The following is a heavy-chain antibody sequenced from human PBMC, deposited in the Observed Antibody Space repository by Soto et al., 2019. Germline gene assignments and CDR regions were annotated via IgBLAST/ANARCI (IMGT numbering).Heavy chain of an antibody. J-gene: IGHJ5*02. CDR1: GFTVSSNY. D-gene: IGHD3-22*01. Sequence: LRLSCAASGFTVSSNYMSWVRQAPGKGLEWVSVIYSGGSTYYADSVKGRFTISRDNSKNTLYLQMNSLRAEDTAVYYCARMEYYYDSSGYYYWSWGQGTLVTVSS. CDR2: IYSGGST. V-gene: IGHV3-53*01. CDR3: ARMEYYYDSSGYYYWS.